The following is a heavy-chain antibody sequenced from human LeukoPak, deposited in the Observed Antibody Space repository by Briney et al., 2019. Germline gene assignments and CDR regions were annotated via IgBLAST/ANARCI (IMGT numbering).Heavy chain of an antibody. CDR3: VRGQRVLDY. CDR2: IYPGDSDT. D-gene: IGHD3-10*01. V-gene: IGHV5-51*06. J-gene: IGHJ4*02. Sequence: GESLKISCKGSGYSFATYWIGWVRQMPGKGLEWLGTIYPGDSDTRYSPSFQGQVTISVDKSISTAYLQWSSLRASDTAIYYCVRGQRVLDYWGQGTLVTVSP. CDR1: GYSFATYW.